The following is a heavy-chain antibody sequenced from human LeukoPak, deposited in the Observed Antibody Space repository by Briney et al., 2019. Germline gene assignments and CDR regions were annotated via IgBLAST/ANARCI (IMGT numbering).Heavy chain of an antibody. V-gene: IGHV4-39*07. CDR1: GGSISSSSYY. Sequence: SETLSLTCTVSGGSISSSSYYWGWIRQPPGKGLEWIGSIYYSGSTYYNPSLKSRVTISVDTSKNQFSLKLSSVTAADTAVYYCARESKYYDSSGTSIDYWGQGTLVTVSS. CDR2: IYYSGST. J-gene: IGHJ4*02. D-gene: IGHD3-22*01. CDR3: ARESKYYDSSGTSIDY.